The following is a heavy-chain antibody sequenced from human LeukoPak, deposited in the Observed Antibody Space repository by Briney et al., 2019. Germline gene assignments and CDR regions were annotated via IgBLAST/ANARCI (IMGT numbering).Heavy chain of an antibody. V-gene: IGHV3-21*06. CDR3: ARLLTNYYYMDV. CDR1: GFTFSSYS. Sequence: GGSLRLSCAVSGFTFSSYSMNWVRQAPGKGLEWVSSMSGSIGYMDYADSVKGRFTISRDNDKNSLYLQMNSLRADDTAIYYCARLLTNYYYMDVWGKGTTVTVSS. J-gene: IGHJ6*03. CDR2: MSGSIGYM.